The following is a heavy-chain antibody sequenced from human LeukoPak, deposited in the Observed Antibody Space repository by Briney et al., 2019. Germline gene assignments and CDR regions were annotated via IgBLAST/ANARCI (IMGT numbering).Heavy chain of an antibody. CDR3: ARHSSSSRGWFDP. V-gene: IGHV4-59*08. D-gene: IGHD6-6*01. CDR2: IHYSGST. J-gene: IGHJ5*02. Sequence: PSETLSLTCTVSGGSISSYYWSWIRQPPGKGLEWIGYIHYSGSTNYNPSLKSRVTISVDTSKNQFSLKLRSVTAADTAVYYCARHSSSSRGWFDPWGQGTLVTVSS. CDR1: GGSISSYY.